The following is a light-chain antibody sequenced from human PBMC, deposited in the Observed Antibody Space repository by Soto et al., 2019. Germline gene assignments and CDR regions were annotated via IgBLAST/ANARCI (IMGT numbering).Light chain of an antibody. V-gene: IGKV1-17*01. Sequence: DIQMTQSPSSLSASVGDRVAITCRASRYIRTALSWYQHRPGQAPKVLICVASSLQSGVPSRFSGSGYGTDFTLTISSRHPDDFATYYCQQYNSYWTFGQGTKVDIK. CDR1: RYIRTA. CDR2: VAS. CDR3: QQYNSYWT. J-gene: IGKJ1*01.